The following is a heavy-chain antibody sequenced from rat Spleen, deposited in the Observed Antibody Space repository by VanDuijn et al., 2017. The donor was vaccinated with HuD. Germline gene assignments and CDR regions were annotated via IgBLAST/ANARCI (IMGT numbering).Heavy chain of an antibody. CDR1: GFTFNNYW. J-gene: IGHJ2*01. V-gene: IGHV5-58*01. CDR2: INTDGGST. CDR3: AREREYLRQLDY. Sequence: EVQLEESGGGLVQPGRSLKLSCVASGFTFNNYWMYWVRQAPGKGLEWVSSINTDGGSTYYPDSVKGRFTISRDNAKNTVDMQLSSLRSEDTAMYFCAREREYLRQLDYWGQGVMVTVSS. D-gene: IGHD2-1*01.